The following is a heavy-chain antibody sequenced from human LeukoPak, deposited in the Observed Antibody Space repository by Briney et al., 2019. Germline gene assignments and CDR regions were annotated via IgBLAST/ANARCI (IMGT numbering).Heavy chain of an antibody. V-gene: IGHV3-21*01. CDR3: ARDRDSGSSSWYDTFDY. J-gene: IGHJ4*02. Sequence: PGGSLRLSCAASGFTFDDYAMHWVRQAPGKGLEWVSSITRSGTYIFYADSVKGRFTISRDNAKNSLYLQMDSLGPEDTAVYYCARDRDSGSSSWYDTFDYWGQGTLVTVSS. D-gene: IGHD6-13*01. CDR2: ITRSGTYI. CDR1: GFTFDDYA.